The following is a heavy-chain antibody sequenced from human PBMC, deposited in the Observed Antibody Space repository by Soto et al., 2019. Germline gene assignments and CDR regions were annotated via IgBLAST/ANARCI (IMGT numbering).Heavy chain of an antibody. CDR2: IRSKANSYAT. CDR3: TRHREYSSSWYGYYYYGMDV. D-gene: IGHD6-13*01. CDR1: GFTFSGSA. Sequence: EVQLVESGGGLVQPGGSLKLSCAASGFTFSGSAMHWVRQASGKGLEWVGRIRSKANSYATAYAASVKGRFTISRDYSKNTAYLQMNSLKTEDTAVYYCTRHREYSSSWYGYYYYGMDVWGQGTTVTVSS. V-gene: IGHV3-73*02. J-gene: IGHJ6*02.